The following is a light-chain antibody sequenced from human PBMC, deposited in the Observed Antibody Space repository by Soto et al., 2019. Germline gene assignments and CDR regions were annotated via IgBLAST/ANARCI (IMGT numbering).Light chain of an antibody. CDR2: AAS. V-gene: IGKV1-9*01. CDR3: QQLRMYPST. J-gene: IGKJ4*01. Sequence: IQLTQSPSSLSASVGDRVTITCRASQDIAIYLAWYQHKPGEAPKLLIYAASTLYGGVPSRFSGSGSGTDFALTITSLQAEDFATYYCQQLRMYPSTFGGGTKVEIK. CDR1: QDIAIY.